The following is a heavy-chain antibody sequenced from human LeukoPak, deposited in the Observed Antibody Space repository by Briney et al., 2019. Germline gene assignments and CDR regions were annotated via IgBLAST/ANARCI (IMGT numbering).Heavy chain of an antibody. Sequence: GGPLRLSFEASEITFSNYAMNWFRRAPGKGLAWVSSISGSGVTTYYADSVKGRFTISRDNSKNTLYLQMNSLRAEDTAVYYCAKDLSSPNYYYGMDVWGQGTTVTVSS. V-gene: IGHV3-23*01. J-gene: IGHJ6*02. CDR3: AKDLSSPNYYYGMDV. CDR1: EITFSNYA. CDR2: ISGSGVTT. D-gene: IGHD6-6*01.